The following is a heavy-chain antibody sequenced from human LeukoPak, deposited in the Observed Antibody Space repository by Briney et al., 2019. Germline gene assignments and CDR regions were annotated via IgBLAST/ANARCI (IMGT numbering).Heavy chain of an antibody. CDR3: ARVSVVNWYFDL. Sequence: KASETLSLTCTVSGGSISSYYWSWIRQPPGKGLEWLGYIYYSGSTNYNPSLKSRVTISVDTSKNQFSLKLSSVTAADTAVYYCARVSVVNWYFDLWGRGTLVTVSS. D-gene: IGHD3-22*01. J-gene: IGHJ2*01. CDR2: IYYSGST. CDR1: GGSISSYY. V-gene: IGHV4-59*01.